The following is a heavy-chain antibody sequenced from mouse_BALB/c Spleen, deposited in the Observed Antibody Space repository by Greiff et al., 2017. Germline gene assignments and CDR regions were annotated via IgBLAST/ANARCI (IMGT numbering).Heavy chain of an antibody. CDR2: INSNGGST. CDR1: GFTFSSYG. J-gene: IGHJ4*01. CDR3: ARWYYCMDY. D-gene: IGHD1-1*01. V-gene: IGHV5-6-3*01. Sequence: EVQLMESGGGLVQPGGSLKLSCAASGFTFSSYGMSWVRQTPDKRLELVATINSNGGSTYYPDSVKGRFTISRDNAKNTLYLQMSSLKSEDTAMYYCARWYYCMDYWGQGTSVTVSS.